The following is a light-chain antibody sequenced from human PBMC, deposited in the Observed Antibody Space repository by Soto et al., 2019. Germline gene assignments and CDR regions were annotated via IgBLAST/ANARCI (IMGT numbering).Light chain of an antibody. Sequence: QSVLTQPPSVSATPGQRVTISCSGTYSNIGSNTVAWYQRLPGTAPKLLIYSNNERPSGVPDRFSGPKSGSSASLAISGLQSEDEADYYCEAWDDSLTGTRMLFGGGTKLTVL. J-gene: IGLJ2*01. CDR2: SNN. V-gene: IGLV1-44*01. CDR3: EAWDDSLTGTRML. CDR1: YSNIGSNT.